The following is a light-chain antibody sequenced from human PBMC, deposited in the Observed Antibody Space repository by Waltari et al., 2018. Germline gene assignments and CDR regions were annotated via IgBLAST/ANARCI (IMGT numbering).Light chain of an antibody. J-gene: IGLJ2*01. Sequence: QSVLTQPPSASGTPGQRVTISCSGSSSNIGSNTVNWYQQLPGTAPKLLIYSNDQRPSGVPDRFSGSKSGTSASLAISGLQSEDEADYYCASWGDRLNGPMVIGGGNKVTVL. CDR3: ASWGDRLNGPMV. CDR1: SSNIGSNT. V-gene: IGLV1-44*01. CDR2: SND.